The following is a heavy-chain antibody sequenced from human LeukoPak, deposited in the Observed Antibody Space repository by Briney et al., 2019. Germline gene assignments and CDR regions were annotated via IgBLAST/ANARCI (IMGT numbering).Heavy chain of an antibody. D-gene: IGHD2-21*01. J-gene: IGHJ3*02. CDR3: ARDLDTYVLLIAYDTFDS. Sequence: GGSLRLSCEGSGFTFSNYWMTWDRQAPGKGLEWVANIKPNGIERHYADSVEGRFTISRDNAKNSLYLQMNSLRAEDTAVYYCARDLDTYVLLIAYDTFDSWGQGTMVTVSS. CDR1: GFTFSNYW. V-gene: IGHV3-7*01. CDR2: IKPNGIER.